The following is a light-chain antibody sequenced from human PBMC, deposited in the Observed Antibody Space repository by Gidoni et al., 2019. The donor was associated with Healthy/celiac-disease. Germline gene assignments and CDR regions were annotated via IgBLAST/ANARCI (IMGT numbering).Light chain of an antibody. CDR2: AAS. V-gene: IGKV1-NL1*01. J-gene: IGKJ2*01. CDR3: QQYYSTPYT. Sequence: DIQMTQSPSSLSASVGDRVTITCRASQGISNSLAWYQQKPGKAPKLLLYAASRLESGVPSRFSGSGSGTDYTLTISSLKPEDFATYYCQQYYSTPYTFGQXTKLEIK. CDR1: QGISNS.